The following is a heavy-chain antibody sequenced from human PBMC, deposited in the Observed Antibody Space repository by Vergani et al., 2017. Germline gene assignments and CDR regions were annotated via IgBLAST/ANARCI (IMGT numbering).Heavy chain of an antibody. Sequence: EVQLVQSGAEVKKPGESLRISCKGSGYSFTSYWISWVRQMPGKGLEWMGRIDPSDSYTNYSPSFQGHVTISADKSISTAYLQWSSLKASDTAMYYCATTAINDSSGAYYYGMDVWGQGTTVTVSS. CDR1: GYSFTSYW. CDR2: IDPSDSYT. J-gene: IGHJ6*02. V-gene: IGHV5-10-1*01. CDR3: ATTAINDSSGAYYYGMDV. D-gene: IGHD3-22*01.